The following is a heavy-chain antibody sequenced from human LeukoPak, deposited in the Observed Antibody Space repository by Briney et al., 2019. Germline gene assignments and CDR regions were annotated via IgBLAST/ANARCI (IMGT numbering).Heavy chain of an antibody. J-gene: IGHJ4*02. CDR2: IYSGGST. CDR1: GFTVSSNY. CDR3: AKASAMIVVVSKHFDY. Sequence: GGSLRLSCAASGFTVSSNYMSWVRQAPGKGLEWVSVIYSGGSTYYADSVKGRFTISRDNSKNTLYLQMNSLRAEDTAVYYCAKASAMIVVVSKHFDYWGQGTLVTVSS. V-gene: IGHV3-66*01. D-gene: IGHD3-22*01.